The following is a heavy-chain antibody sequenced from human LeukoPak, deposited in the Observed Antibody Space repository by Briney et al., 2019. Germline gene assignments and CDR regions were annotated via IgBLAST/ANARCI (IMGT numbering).Heavy chain of an antibody. V-gene: IGHV1-18*01. CDR1: GYTFTSYG. CDR2: ISAYNGNT. CDR3: AKHPGVSSSWFYYYLDA. Sequence: ASVKVSCKASGYTFTSYGISWVRQAPGQGLEWMGWISAYNGNTNYAQKLQGRVSMTTDTSTNIAYMELRSLRSDDTAVYYCAKHPGVSSSWFYYYLDAWGQGTTVIVSS. D-gene: IGHD6-13*01. J-gene: IGHJ6*03.